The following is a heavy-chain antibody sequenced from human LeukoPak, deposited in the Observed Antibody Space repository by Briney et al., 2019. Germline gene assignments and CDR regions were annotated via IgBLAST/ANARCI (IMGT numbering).Heavy chain of an antibody. Sequence: LVKVSCKASGGTFSSYAISWVRQAPGQGLEWMGGIIPIFGTANYAQKFQGRVTITADESTSTAYMELSSLRSEDTAVYYCARDYYDSRESGETVYFDYWGQGTLVTVSS. V-gene: IGHV1-69*13. D-gene: IGHD3-22*01. CDR3: ARDYYDSRESGETVYFDY. CDR2: IIPIFGTA. CDR1: GGTFSSYA. J-gene: IGHJ4*02.